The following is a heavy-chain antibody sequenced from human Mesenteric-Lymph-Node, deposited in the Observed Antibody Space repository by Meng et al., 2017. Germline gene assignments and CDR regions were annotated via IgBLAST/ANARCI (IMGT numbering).Heavy chain of an antibody. CDR2: ISGSGGST. CDR1: GFTFSSYA. V-gene: IGHV3-23*01. J-gene: IGHJ4*02. D-gene: IGHD4-23*01. CDR3: AKDVKNGGNAFHY. Sequence: GESLKISCAASGFTFSSYAMSWVRQAPGKGLEWVSAISGSGGSTYYADSVKGRFTISRDNSKNTPYLQMNSLRAEDTAVYYCAKDVKNGGNAFHYWGQGTLVTVSS.